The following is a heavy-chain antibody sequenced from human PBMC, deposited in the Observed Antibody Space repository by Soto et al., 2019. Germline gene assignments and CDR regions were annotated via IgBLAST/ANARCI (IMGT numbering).Heavy chain of an antibody. Sequence: SETLSLTCSVSGAAVSGGGQYWNWVRQLPGKGLEWIGNIYYIGSPDYNPSLKSRVTISLDTSKNQFSLKLISVTAADTAAYYCARERVLGDGGGFDVWGQGTTVTVSS. CDR3: ARERVLGDGGGFDV. CDR2: IYYIGSP. V-gene: IGHV4-31*03. CDR1: GAAVSGGGQY. D-gene: IGHD3-16*01. J-gene: IGHJ6*02.